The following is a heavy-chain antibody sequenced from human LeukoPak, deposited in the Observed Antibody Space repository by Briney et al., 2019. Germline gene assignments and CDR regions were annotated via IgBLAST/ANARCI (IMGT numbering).Heavy chain of an antibody. D-gene: IGHD1-26*01. V-gene: IGHV4-39*02. CDR3: ARDGDGGYPFDY. J-gene: IGHJ4*02. CDR1: GGSVSSNYY. Sequence: PSETLSLTCTVSGGSVSSNYYWGWIRQPPGKGLEWIGSICSGGNTCYNPSLESRVTISVDSSRSHFFLQLTSVTAADTAVYFCARDGDGGYPFDYWGQGTLVTVSS. CDR2: ICSGGNT.